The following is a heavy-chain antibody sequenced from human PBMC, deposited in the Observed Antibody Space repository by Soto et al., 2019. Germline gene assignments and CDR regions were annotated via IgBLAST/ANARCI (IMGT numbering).Heavy chain of an antibody. Sequence: GGSLRLSCGASGFTFSSYGMHWVRQAPGKGLEWVAVIWNDGSNKYYADSVKGRFTISRDNAKNTLYLQMNSLRDEDTAVYYCARDRSSSAYYFDYWGQGTLVTVSS. V-gene: IGHV3-33*01. CDR2: IWNDGSNK. CDR1: GFTFSSYG. D-gene: IGHD6-6*01. J-gene: IGHJ4*02. CDR3: ARDRSSSAYYFDY.